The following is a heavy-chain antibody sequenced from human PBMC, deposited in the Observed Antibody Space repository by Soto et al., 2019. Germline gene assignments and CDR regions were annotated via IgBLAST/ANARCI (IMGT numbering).Heavy chain of an antibody. J-gene: IGHJ6*02. CDR2: IYYSGST. D-gene: IGHD3-22*01. V-gene: IGHV4-59*01. CDR3: ARDGHAYYYDSSGSAGGGMDV. CDR1: GGSISSYY. Sequence: QVQLQESGPGLVKPSETLSLTCTVSGGSISSYYWSWIRQPPGKGLEWIGYIYYSGSTNYNPSLKSRVTISVDTSKNQFSLKLCSVTAADTAVYYCARDGHAYYYDSSGSAGGGMDVWGQGTTVTVSS.